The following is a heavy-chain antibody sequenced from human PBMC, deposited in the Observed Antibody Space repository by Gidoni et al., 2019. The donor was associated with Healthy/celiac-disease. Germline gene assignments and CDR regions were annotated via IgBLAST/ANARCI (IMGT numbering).Heavy chain of an antibody. Sequence: EVQLVESGGVVVQPGGSLRLSCSASGFTFDDYTMHWVRQAPGKGLEWVSLISWDGGSTYYADSVKGRFTISRDNSKNSLYLQMNSLRTEDTALYYCALGGSSGWYGGNFDYWGQGTLVTVSS. CDR2: ISWDGGST. CDR3: ALGGSSGWYGGNFDY. V-gene: IGHV3-43*01. CDR1: GFTFDDYT. D-gene: IGHD6-19*01. J-gene: IGHJ4*02.